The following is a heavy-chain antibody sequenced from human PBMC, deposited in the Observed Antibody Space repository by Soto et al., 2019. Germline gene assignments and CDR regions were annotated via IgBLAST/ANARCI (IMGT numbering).Heavy chain of an antibody. V-gene: IGHV3-23*01. CDR2: ISGIGGST. CDR1: GFTFSSYA. D-gene: IGHD2-2*01. CDR3: AKGYCSSTSCPSGYYYYYYMDV. Sequence: PGGSLRLSCAASGFTFSSYAMSWVRQAPGKGLEWVSAISGIGGSTYYADSVKGLFTISRDNSKNTLYLQMNSLRAEDTAVYYCAKGYCSSTSCPSGYYYYYYMDVWGKGTTVTVSS. J-gene: IGHJ6*03.